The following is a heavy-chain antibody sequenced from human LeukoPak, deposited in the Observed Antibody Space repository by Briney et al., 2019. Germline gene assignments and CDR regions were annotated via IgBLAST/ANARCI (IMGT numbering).Heavy chain of an antibody. J-gene: IGHJ6*03. CDR1: GYSFTSYW. CDR2: IYPGDSDT. CDR3: ARLPQGYYYYYYMDV. V-gene: IGHV5-51*01. Sequence: GESLKISCKGSGYSFTSYWIGWVRQMPGKGLEWMGIIYPGDSDTRYSPSFQGQVTISADKSISTAYLQWSSPKASDTAMYYCARLPQGYYYYYYMDVWGKGTTVTVSS.